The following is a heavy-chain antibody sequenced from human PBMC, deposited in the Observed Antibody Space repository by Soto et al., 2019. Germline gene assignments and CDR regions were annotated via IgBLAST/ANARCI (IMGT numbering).Heavy chain of an antibody. CDR1: GFPFSSYA. J-gene: IGHJ4*02. CDR2: INGASSTT. Sequence: DVQLVGSGGGLVQPGGSLRLSCVASGFPFSSYAMHWVRQAPGKGLEWISYINGASSTTFYADSVKGRFTVSRDNAKNSLNLQMSSLRHEDTAFYYCARDLSHWGQGVRVTVSS. CDR3: ARDLSH. V-gene: IGHV3-48*02.